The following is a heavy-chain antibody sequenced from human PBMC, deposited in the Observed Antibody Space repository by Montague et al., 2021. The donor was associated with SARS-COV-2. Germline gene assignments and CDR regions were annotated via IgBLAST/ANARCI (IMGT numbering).Heavy chain of an antibody. Sequence: NPSLKSRVTISVDTSKNQFSLKLSSVTAADTAVYYCARHFPETIVGVVIHPGGMDVWGQGTTVTVSS. V-gene: IGHV4-59*08. D-gene: IGHD3-3*01. J-gene: IGHJ6*02. CDR3: ARHFPETIVGVVIHPGGMDV.